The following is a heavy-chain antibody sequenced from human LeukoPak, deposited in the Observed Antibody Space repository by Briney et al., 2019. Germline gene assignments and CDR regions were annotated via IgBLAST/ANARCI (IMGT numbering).Heavy chain of an antibody. J-gene: IGHJ4*02. D-gene: IGHD5-12*01. Sequence: PGGSLRLSCAASGFTVSSNYMSWVRQAPGKGLEWVSAIGGSGGNTHYADSVKGRFTISRDNSRTTLSLHMNSLRAEDTAVYYCAKSWSDYDSNYYFDYWGQGALVTVSS. CDR2: IGGSGGNT. V-gene: IGHV3-23*01. CDR3: AKSWSDYDSNYYFDY. CDR1: GFTVSSNY.